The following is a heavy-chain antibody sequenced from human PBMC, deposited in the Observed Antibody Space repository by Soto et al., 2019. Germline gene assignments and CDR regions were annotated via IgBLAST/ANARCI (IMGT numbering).Heavy chain of an antibody. CDR2: IYNGGRT. J-gene: IGHJ4*02. CDR1: GGSISTVNYW. Sequence: QVQLQESGPGLVKPSQTLSLTCTVSGGSISTVNYWWSWIRQSPDMGLEWIGHIYNGGRTYNSPSLESRVTMSVDTSKNQLSLTLSSVSAADTAVYYCARGPSGDKVDSWGQGTLVTVS. V-gene: IGHV4-30-4*01. CDR3: ARGPSGDKVDS. D-gene: IGHD7-27*01.